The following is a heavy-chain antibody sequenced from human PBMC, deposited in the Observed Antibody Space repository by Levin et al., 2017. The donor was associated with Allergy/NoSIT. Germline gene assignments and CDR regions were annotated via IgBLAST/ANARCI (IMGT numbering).Heavy chain of an antibody. CDR2: IYQSRST. J-gene: IGHJ5*02. CDR3: ARERTRQAFDP. CDR1: GYSISSGFY. D-gene: IGHD1-14*01. Sequence: SQTLSLTCDVSGYSISSGFYWGWIRQPPGKGLEWIASIYQSRSTYYNPSLKSRVTISIDASKNQFSLQLSSVTAADTAVYYCARERTRQAFDPWGQGTLVTVSS. V-gene: IGHV4-38-2*02.